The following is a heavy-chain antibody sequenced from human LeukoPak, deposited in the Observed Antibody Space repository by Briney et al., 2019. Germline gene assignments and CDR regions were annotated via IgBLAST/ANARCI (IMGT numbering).Heavy chain of an antibody. D-gene: IGHD6-13*01. CDR1: GGSISSSY. Sequence: WETLSLTCTVSGGSISSSYWSWIRQPPGKGLEWIGYIYYSGTTSYNPSLESRVTISVDTSKNQFSLKLTSVTAADTAVYYCACSSRWLDSWGQGTLVTVSS. CDR3: ACSSRWLDS. V-gene: IGHV4-59*01. J-gene: IGHJ4*02. CDR2: IYYSGTT.